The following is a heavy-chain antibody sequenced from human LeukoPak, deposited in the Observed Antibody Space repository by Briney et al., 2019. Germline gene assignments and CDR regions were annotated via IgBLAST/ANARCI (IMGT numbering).Heavy chain of an antibody. CDR1: GYTVTELS. Sequence: ASVKVSCKVSGYTVTELSMHWVRQAPGKGLGWMGGFDPEDGETIYAQKFQGRVTITADESTSTAYMELSSLRSEDTAVYYCARAPHWEQDIVVVPAALYYYYGMDVWGQGTTVTVSS. V-gene: IGHV1-24*01. CDR3: ARAPHWEQDIVVVPAALYYYYGMDV. J-gene: IGHJ6*02. CDR2: FDPEDGET. D-gene: IGHD2-2*01.